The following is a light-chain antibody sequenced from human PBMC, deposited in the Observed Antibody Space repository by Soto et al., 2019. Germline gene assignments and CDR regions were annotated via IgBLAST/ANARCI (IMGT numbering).Light chain of an antibody. Sequence: QSVLTQPRSVSGSPGQSVTISCTGTSSDVGGYNYVSRYQQHPGKAPKLMIYDVSKRPSGVPDRFSGSKSGNTASLTISGLQAEDEADYYCCSYAGSYTPDVFGTGTKVTVL. V-gene: IGLV2-11*01. CDR3: CSYAGSYTPDV. J-gene: IGLJ1*01. CDR1: SSDVGGYNY. CDR2: DVS.